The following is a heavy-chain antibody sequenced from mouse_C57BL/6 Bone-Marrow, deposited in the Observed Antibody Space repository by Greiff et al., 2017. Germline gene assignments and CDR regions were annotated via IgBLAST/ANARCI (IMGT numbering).Heavy chain of an antibody. V-gene: IGHV1-9*01. D-gene: IGHD1-1*01. J-gene: IGHJ4*01. Sequence: VQLQQSGAELMKPGASVKLSCKATGYTFTGYWIEWVKQRPGHGLEWIGEILPGSGSTNYNEKFKGKATFTADTSSNTAYMQLSSLTTEDSAIYYCARLSHYYGSPYYAMDYWGQGTSVTVSS. CDR2: ILPGSGST. CDR3: ARLSHYYGSPYYAMDY. CDR1: GYTFTGYW.